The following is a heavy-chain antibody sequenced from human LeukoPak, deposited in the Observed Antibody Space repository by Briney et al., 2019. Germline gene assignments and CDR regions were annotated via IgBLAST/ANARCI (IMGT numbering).Heavy chain of an antibody. J-gene: IGHJ3*02. V-gene: IGHV3-7*01. CDR1: GFIFSNYW. CDR3: ARARARYGYDAFDM. Sequence: GGSLRLSCAASGFIFSNYWMSWVRQAPGKGPEWVAKIKPDGSDQYYVDSVKSRFTMSRDNAKSSLYLQVNSLRAEDTAVYYCARARARYGYDAFDMWGQGTMVTVSS. D-gene: IGHD6-25*01. CDR2: IKPDGSDQ.